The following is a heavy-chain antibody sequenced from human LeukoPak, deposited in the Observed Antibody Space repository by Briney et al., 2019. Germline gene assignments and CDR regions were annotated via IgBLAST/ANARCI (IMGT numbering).Heavy chain of an antibody. J-gene: IGHJ6*03. CDR1: GGSISSISYY. CDR2: IYYRGST. D-gene: IGHD3-16*01. CDR3: ATGTRGGYDYVWGPPGAYYYYMDV. V-gene: IGHV4-39*07. Sequence: ASETLSLTCTVSGGSISSISYYWGWIRQPPGKGLEWIGHIYYRGSTFYNPSLRGRVTISVDTSKNQFSLKLSSVTAADTAVYYCATGTRGGYDYVWGPPGAYYYYMDVWGKGTTVTISS.